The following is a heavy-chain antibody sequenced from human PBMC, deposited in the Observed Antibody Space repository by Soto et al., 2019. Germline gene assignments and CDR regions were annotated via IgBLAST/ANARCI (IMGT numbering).Heavy chain of an antibody. J-gene: IGHJ4*02. D-gene: IGHD2-21*01. Sequence: GLCLRRSCAASGFTFSDYAIHWVLQAPGKGLEWVGNIKQDGSDKYYVGSVKGRFTICRDNSKNLLYLQMNSMRAEDTALYYCARAGKYSAPDYWGQGTLVTVSS. V-gene: IGHV3-7*03. CDR1: GFTFSDYA. CDR3: ARAGKYSAPDY. CDR2: IKQDGSDK.